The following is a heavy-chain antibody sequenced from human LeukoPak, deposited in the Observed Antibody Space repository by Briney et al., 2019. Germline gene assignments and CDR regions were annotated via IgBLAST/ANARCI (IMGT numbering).Heavy chain of an antibody. CDR3: AKIARNPRFLEWFDGAFDY. CDR2: ISGSGGST. V-gene: IGHV3-23*01. Sequence: SGGTLRLSCAASGFTFSSYAMSWVRQAPGKGLEWVSAISGSGGSTYYADSVKGRFTISRDNSKNTLYLQMNSLRAEDTAVYYCAKIARNPRFLEWFDGAFDYWGQGTLVTVSS. J-gene: IGHJ4*02. D-gene: IGHD3-3*01. CDR1: GFTFSSYA.